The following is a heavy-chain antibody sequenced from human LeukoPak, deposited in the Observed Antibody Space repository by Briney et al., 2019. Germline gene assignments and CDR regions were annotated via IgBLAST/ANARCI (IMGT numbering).Heavy chain of an antibody. Sequence: PGGSLRLSCAASGFTFSSYSMNWVRQAPGKGLEWVSSISSSSSYIYYADSVKGRFTISRDNAKNSLYLQMNSLRAEDTAVYYCARVVAARTYYYYMDVWGKGTTVTVSS. CDR2: ISSSSSYI. CDR1: GFTFSSYS. D-gene: IGHD6-6*01. V-gene: IGHV3-21*01. J-gene: IGHJ6*03. CDR3: ARVVAARTYYYYMDV.